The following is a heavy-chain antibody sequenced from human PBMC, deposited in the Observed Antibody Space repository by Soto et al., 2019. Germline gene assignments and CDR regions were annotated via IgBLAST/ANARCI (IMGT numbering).Heavy chain of an antibody. CDR1: GGSFSDYY. J-gene: IGHJ4*02. Sequence: QVQLQQWGAGLLKPSETLSLTCAVYGGSFSDYYWTWIRQSPGKGLEWIGEINPSGGFNYNPSLKSRVSISVATAKTQFSLKPTSVTAADTAVYYCARGRTYYYGSGSSALLYWGQGSLVTVSS. CDR3: ARGRTYYYGSGSSALLY. V-gene: IGHV4-34*01. CDR2: INPSGGF. D-gene: IGHD3-10*01.